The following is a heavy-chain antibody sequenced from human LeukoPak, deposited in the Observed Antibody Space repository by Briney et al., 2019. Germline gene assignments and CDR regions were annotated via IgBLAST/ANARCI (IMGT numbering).Heavy chain of an antibody. CDR1: GFSFSGYW. CDR3: AKDSAGRYCSITTCNFFDY. J-gene: IGHJ4*02. Sequence: PGGSLRLSCAVSGFSFSGYWMHWVRQAPGKGLEWVALISYDGSNKYYADSVKGRFTISRDTSKNTLYLQMNSLRAEDTAVYYCAKDSAGRYCSITTCNFFDYWGQGTLVTVS. CDR2: ISYDGSNK. V-gene: IGHV3-30*18. D-gene: IGHD2-2*01.